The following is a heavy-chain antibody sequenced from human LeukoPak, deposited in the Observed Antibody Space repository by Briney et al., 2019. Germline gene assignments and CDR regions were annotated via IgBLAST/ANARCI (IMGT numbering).Heavy chain of an antibody. Sequence: ASVKVSCKASGYTFTSYDINWVRQATGQGLEWMGWMNPNSGNTGYAQKFQGRVTITRNTSISTAYMELSSLRSEDTAVYYCARVKVAYSSGWHDAFDIWGQGTMVTVSS. CDR2: MNPNSGNT. D-gene: IGHD6-19*01. CDR3: ARVKVAYSSGWHDAFDI. J-gene: IGHJ3*02. CDR1: GYTFTSYD. V-gene: IGHV1-8*03.